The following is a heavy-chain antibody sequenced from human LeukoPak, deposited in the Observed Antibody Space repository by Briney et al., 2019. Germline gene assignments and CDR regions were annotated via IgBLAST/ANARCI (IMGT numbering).Heavy chain of an antibody. D-gene: IGHD3-22*01. CDR3: ARGEYYYDGGY. CDR1: GFTFSSYW. Sequence: GGSLRLSRAASGFTFSSYWMSWVRQAPGKGLEWVANIKQDGSEKYYVDSVKGRFTISRDNAKNSLFLQMNSLRAEETAVYYCARGEYYYDGGYWGQGTLVTVSS. CDR2: IKQDGSEK. J-gene: IGHJ4*02. V-gene: IGHV3-7*04.